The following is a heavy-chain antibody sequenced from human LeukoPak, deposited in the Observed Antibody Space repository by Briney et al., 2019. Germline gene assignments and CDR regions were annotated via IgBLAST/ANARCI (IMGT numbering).Heavy chain of an antibody. Sequence: GGSLRLSCAASGFTVSSNYMSWVRQAPGKGLEWVSVIYSGGSTYYADSVKGRFTISRDNSKNTLYLQMNSLRAEDTAVYYCAGRRGSSGGNWFDPWGQGTLATVSS. V-gene: IGHV3-53*01. J-gene: IGHJ5*02. CDR2: IYSGGST. CDR3: AGRRGSSGGNWFDP. D-gene: IGHD2-15*01. CDR1: GFTVSSNY.